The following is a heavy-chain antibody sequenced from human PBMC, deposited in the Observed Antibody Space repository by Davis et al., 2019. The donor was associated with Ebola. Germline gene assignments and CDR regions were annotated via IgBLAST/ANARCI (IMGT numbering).Heavy chain of an antibody. Sequence: GGSLRLSCAASGFTFSSYGMHWVRQAPGKGLEWVAVISYDGSNKYYADSVKGRFTISRDHAKSSLFLQMNSLRVEDTVVYYCFVNPLWGQGTLVTVSS. CDR3: FVNPL. V-gene: IGHV3-30*03. CDR1: GFTFSSYG. D-gene: IGHD6-6*01. CDR2: ISYDGSNK. J-gene: IGHJ1*01.